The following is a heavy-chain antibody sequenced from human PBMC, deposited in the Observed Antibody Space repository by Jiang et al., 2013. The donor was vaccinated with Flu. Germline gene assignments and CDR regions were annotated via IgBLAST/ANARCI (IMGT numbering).Heavy chain of an antibody. V-gene: IGHV2-5*02. CDR2: IIGMMI. D-gene: IGHD1-26*01. J-gene: IGHJ4*02. CDR3: AQTRSGNYYKLDY. Sequence: ALEWLALIIGMMISATAPSLKTRLAVAKDTSKNQVVLTMTNMDPVDTATYYCAQTRSGNYYKLDYWGQGTLVTVSS.